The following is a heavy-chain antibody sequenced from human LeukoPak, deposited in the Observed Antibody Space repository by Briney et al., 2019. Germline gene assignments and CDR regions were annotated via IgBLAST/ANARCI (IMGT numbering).Heavy chain of an antibody. V-gene: IGHV3-66*01. D-gene: IGHD4-17*01. J-gene: IGHJ4*02. Sequence: GGSLRLSCAASGFTVSSKYISWVRQAPGKGLEWVSIIHSGGSTFYADSVKGRFTISRDNSKNTLYLQMNSLRDEDTAVYFCARAITVTTIFENWGQGTLVTVSS. CDR3: ARAITVTTIFEN. CDR2: IHSGGST. CDR1: GFTVSSKY.